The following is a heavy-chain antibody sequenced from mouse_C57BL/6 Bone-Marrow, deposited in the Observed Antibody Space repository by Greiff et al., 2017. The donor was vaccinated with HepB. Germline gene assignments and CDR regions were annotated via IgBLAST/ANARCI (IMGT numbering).Heavy chain of an antibody. Sequence: VQVVESGAELARPGASVKLSCKASGYTFTSYGISWVKQRTGQGLEWIGEIYPRSGNTYYNEKFKGKATLTADKSSSTAYMELRSLTSEDSAVYFCAREGAYYDYGGDYWGQGTSVTVSS. J-gene: IGHJ4*01. V-gene: IGHV1-81*01. D-gene: IGHD2-4*01. CDR3: AREGAYYDYGGDY. CDR2: IYPRSGNT. CDR1: GYTFTSYG.